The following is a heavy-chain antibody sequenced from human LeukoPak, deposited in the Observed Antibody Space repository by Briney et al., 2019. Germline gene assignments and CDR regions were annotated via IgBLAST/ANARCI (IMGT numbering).Heavy chain of an antibody. V-gene: IGHV3-48*04. D-gene: IGHD6-19*01. CDR3: ARGGVFQWLVPGWFDP. J-gene: IGHJ5*02. CDR2: ISSSGSTI. Sequence: GGSLRLSCAASGFTFSSYWMSWVRQAPGKGLEWVSYISSSGSTIYYADSVKGRFTISRDNAKNSLYLQMNSLRAEDTAVYYCARGGVFQWLVPGWFDPWGQGTLVTVSS. CDR1: GFTFSSYW.